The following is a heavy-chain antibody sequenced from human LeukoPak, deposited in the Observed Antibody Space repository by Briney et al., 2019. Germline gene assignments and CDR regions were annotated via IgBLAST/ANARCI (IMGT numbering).Heavy chain of an antibody. CDR1: GFSFNVFP. CDR3: ARDSGPATMPYGMDV. V-gene: IGHV1-3*01. J-gene: IGHJ6*04. D-gene: IGHD2-2*01. CDR2: INAGNGIA. Sequence: ASVKVSCKASGFSFNVFPMHWVRQAPGQRLEWLGWINAGNGIAKYSQKLQGRVTLTRDTSANTAYMELRSLTSEDTAVYYCARDSGPATMPYGMDVWGKGTTVAVSS.